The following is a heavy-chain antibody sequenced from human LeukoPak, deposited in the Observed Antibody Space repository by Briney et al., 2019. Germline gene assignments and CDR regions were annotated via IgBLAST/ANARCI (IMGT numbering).Heavy chain of an antibody. Sequence: ASVKVSCKVSGYTLTELSMHWVRQAPGKGLEWMGGFDPEDGETIYAQKFQGRVTMTEDTSTDTAYMELSSLGSEDTAVYYCATTRLYYDSSGYHLNYWGQGTLVTVSS. CDR3: ATTRLYYDSSGYHLNY. D-gene: IGHD3-22*01. V-gene: IGHV1-24*01. J-gene: IGHJ4*02. CDR1: GYTLTELS. CDR2: FDPEDGET.